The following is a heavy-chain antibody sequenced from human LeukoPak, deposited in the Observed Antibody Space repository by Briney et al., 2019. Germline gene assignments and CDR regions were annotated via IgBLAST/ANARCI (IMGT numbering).Heavy chain of an antibody. V-gene: IGHV4-59*12. CDR2: IYYRGSA. Sequence: PSETLSLTCTVSGGSISTYYWSWIRQPPGKGLEWIGYIYYRGSANYNPSLKSRVTISVDTSKNQFSLKLSSVTAADTAVYYCASADYDFWSGYPDYWGQGTLVTVSS. CDR3: ASADYDFWSGYPDY. CDR1: GGSISTYY. J-gene: IGHJ4*02. D-gene: IGHD3-3*01.